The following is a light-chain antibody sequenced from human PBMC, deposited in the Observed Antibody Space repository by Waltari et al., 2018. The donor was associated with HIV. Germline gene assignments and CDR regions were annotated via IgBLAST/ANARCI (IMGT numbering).Light chain of an antibody. V-gene: IGKV1-33*01. CDR3: QKYDDPSLT. Sequence: DIQMTQSPSSLSASVGDRVNITCQASQGISNYLNWYQQKPGKAPKLLIYDASLLYPGVPSRFSGSGSGTYFTLTISRLQPEDIATYYCQKYDDPSLTFGGGTTVQI. CDR1: QGISNY. CDR2: DAS. J-gene: IGKJ4*01.